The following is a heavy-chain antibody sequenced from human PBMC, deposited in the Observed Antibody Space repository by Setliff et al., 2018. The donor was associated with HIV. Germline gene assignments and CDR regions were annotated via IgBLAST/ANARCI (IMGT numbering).Heavy chain of an antibody. CDR2: INQDGSEK. CDR3: AAVPWGHSSLIIDH. CDR1: GFTFTSYW. Sequence: GSLRLSCAASGFTFTSYWMIWVRQAPGKGLEWVANINQDGSEKNYVDSVKGRFTISRDNAKNSLFLQMNSLRAEDTAVYFCAAVPWGHSSLIIDHWGQGTPVTV. V-gene: IGHV3-7*01. D-gene: IGHD3-16*01. J-gene: IGHJ4*02.